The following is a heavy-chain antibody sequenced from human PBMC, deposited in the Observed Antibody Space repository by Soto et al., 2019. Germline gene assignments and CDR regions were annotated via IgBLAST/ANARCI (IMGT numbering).Heavy chain of an antibody. CDR2: INAGNGNT. CDR3: ARDGNDFWSGYYYYYGMDV. J-gene: IGHJ6*02. CDR1: GYTFTSYA. D-gene: IGHD3-3*01. Sequence: ASVKVSCKASGYTFTSYAMHWVRQAPGQRLEWMGWINAGNGNTKYSQKFQGRVTITRDTSASTAYMELSSLRSEDTAVYYCARDGNDFWSGYYYYYGMDVWGQGTTVTVSS. V-gene: IGHV1-3*01.